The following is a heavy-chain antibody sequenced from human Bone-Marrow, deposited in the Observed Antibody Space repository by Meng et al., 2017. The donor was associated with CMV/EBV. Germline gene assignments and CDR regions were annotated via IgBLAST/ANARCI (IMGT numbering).Heavy chain of an antibody. CDR3: ARVPRSPSCGYGIDV. J-gene: IGHJ6*02. D-gene: IGHD2-15*01. Sequence: ASVKVSCKASGYTFTSYDIRWVRQAPGQGLEWMGWISAYNGNTNYAQKLQGRVTMTTDTSTSTAYMGLRRLRSDDTAVYESARVPRSPSCGYGIDVWGQGTTVTVSS. CDR1: GYTFTSYD. V-gene: IGHV1-18*04. CDR2: ISAYNGNT.